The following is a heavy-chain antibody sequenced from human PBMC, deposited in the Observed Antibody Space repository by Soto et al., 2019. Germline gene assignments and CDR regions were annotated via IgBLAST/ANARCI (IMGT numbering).Heavy chain of an antibody. CDR1: GGSISSYY. CDR2: IYYSGDT. J-gene: IGHJ5*02. V-gene: IGHV4-59*12. Sequence: SETLSLTCTVSGGSISSYYWSWIRQPPGKGLEWIGYIYYSGDTNYNPSLKSRVIISVDTSKNQFSLKLSSVTAADTAVYYCARVPSPWGQGTLVTVSS. CDR3: ARVPSP.